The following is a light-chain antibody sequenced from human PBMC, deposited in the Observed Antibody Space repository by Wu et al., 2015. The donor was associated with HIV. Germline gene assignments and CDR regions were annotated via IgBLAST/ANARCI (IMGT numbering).Light chain of an antibody. J-gene: IGKJ2*01. CDR1: QSVSSK. CDR3: LQDYNYPPT. V-gene: IGKV3-15*01. CDR2: AAS. Sequence: EVVMTQFPATLSVSPGERATLSCRASQSVSSKLAWYQQKPGQAPRLLIYAASTRATDIPARFSGSGSGTQFTLTISSLQSEDFATYYCLQDYNYPPTFGQGTKLEIK.